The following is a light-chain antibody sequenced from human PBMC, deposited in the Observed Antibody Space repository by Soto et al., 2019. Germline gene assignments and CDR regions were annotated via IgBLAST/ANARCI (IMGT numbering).Light chain of an antibody. CDR2: WAS. CDR3: QQYYTTPT. V-gene: IGKV4-1*01. CDR1: RTLLSSPNNKNY. Sequence: DIVMTQSPESLAVSLGERATITCKSIRTLLSSPNNKNYLAWYQQKPGQTPKVLIYWASTRESGLPDRFSGSGSGTDFTLTISSLQAEDVAVYYCQQYYTTPTFGQGTKVEL. J-gene: IGKJ1*01.